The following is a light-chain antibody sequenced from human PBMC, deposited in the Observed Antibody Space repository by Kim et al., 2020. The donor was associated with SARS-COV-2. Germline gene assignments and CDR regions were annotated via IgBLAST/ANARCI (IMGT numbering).Light chain of an antibody. Sequence: QSALTQPASVSGSPGQSITISCTGTSSDVGSYNLVSWYQQHPGKAPKLMIYEVSKRPSGVSNRFSGSKSGNTASLTISGLQAEDEADYYCCSCAGSSTYVFGTGTKFTVL. CDR2: EVS. V-gene: IGLV2-23*02. J-gene: IGLJ1*01. CDR1: SSDVGSYNL. CDR3: CSCAGSSTYV.